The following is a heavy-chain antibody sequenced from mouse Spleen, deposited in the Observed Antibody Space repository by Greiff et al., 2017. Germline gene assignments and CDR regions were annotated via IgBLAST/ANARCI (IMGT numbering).Heavy chain of an antibody. V-gene: IGHV5-17*01. Sequence: EVNVVESGGGLVKPGGSLKLSCAASGFTFSDYGMHWVRQAPETGLEWVAYISSGSSTIYYADTVKGRFTISRDNAKNTLFLQMNSMRSEETAMYYCARPYYGSHYYAMDYWGQGTSVTVSS. D-gene: IGHD1-2*01. CDR1: GFTFSDYG. J-gene: IGHJ4*01. CDR2: ISSGSSTI. CDR3: ARPYYGSHYYAMDY.